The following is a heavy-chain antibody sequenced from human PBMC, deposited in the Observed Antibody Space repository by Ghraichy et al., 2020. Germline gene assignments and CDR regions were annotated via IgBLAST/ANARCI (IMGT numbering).Heavy chain of an antibody. CDR1: GFTFSSYA. V-gene: IGHV3-23*01. D-gene: IGHD5-12*01. CDR3: AKSPYSGYDWLFDY. J-gene: IGHJ4*02. Sequence: GGSLRLSCAASGFTFSSYAMSWVRQSPGMGLEWVSGISGSGDNTYYADSVRGRFTISRDNSKNTLYLQMNSLRADDTAVYYCAKSPYSGYDWLFDYWGQGTLVTVSS. CDR2: ISGSGDNT.